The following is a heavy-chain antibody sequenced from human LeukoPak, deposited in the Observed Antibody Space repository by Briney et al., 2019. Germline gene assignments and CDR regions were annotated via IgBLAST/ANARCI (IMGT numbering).Heavy chain of an antibody. Sequence: ASVKVSCKASGYTFTSYYMHWVRQAPGQGLEWMGIINPSGGSTSCAQKLQGRVTMTRDMSTSTVYMELGSLRSEDTAVYYCARDRNLWPFDYWGQGTLVTVSS. D-gene: IGHD4-11*01. V-gene: IGHV1-46*01. CDR1: GYTFTSYY. CDR3: ARDRNLWPFDY. CDR2: INPSGGST. J-gene: IGHJ4*02.